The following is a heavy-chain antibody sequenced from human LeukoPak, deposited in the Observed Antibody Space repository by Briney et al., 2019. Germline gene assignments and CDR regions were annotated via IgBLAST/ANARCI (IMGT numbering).Heavy chain of an antibody. CDR1: GGSISSSRFF. CDR3: AREGVITMIRGVNFGY. J-gene: IGHJ4*02. CDR2: IYHGGST. V-gene: IGHV4-39*07. Sequence: SETLSLTCTVSGGSISSSRFFWAWIRQPPGKGLEWIGNIYHGGSTYYIPSLKSRVTISVDTSKNQFSLKLSSVTAADTAVYYCAREGVITMIRGVNFGYWGQGTLVSVSS. D-gene: IGHD3-10*01.